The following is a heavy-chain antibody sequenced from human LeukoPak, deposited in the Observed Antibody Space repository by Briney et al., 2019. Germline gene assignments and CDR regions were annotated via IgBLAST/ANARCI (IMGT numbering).Heavy chain of an antibody. V-gene: IGHV4-39*07. CDR3: ARDSEMATVY. J-gene: IGHJ4*02. Sequence: SETLSLTCAVSGDSITTKTYSWGWIRQPPGKDLEWIANIYSSGSTFYNPSLKSRITMSVDTSENRFSLKLSSVTAADTAVYYCARDSEMATVYWGQGTLVTVSS. CDR2: IYSSGST. CDR1: GDSITTKTYS. D-gene: IGHD5-24*01.